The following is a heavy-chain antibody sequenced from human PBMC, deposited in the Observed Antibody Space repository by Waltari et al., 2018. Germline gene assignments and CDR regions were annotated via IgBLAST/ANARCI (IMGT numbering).Heavy chain of an antibody. J-gene: IGHJ6*03. D-gene: IGHD2-2*01. V-gene: IGHV3-7*01. Sequence: EIQLVESGGGLVQPGGSLRLSCAASGFTFSHHWMAWVRHVPGKGLEWVANIKQHGSEEYYLDSVKGRFTISRDNAKSSLYLQMNSLRPEDSAVYYCARVALYCLGNSCYAYRYYYMDVWGKGTTVTVSS. CDR3: ARVALYCLGNSCYAYRYYYMDV. CDR2: IKQHGSEE. CDR1: GFTFSHHW.